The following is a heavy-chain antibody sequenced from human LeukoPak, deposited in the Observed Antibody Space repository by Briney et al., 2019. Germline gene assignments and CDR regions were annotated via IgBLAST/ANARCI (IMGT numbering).Heavy chain of an antibody. CDR2: ISSSGSYI. V-gene: IGHV3-21*01. D-gene: IGHD4-17*01. CDR1: GFTFTRYS. CDR3: ARATRDDFGDVHDAFDV. J-gene: IGHJ3*01. Sequence: GGSLRLSCAASGFTFTRYSMNWVRQAPGKGLEWVSSISSSGSYIFYAQSVEGRFIISRDNAKNSHYLQMNSLRVDDTAIYYCARATRDDFGDVHDAFDVWGQGTMVAVSS.